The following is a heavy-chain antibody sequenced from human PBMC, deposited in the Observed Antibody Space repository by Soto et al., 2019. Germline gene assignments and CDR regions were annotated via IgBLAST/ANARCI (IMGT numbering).Heavy chain of an antibody. D-gene: IGHD6-19*01. J-gene: IGHJ1*01. CDR1: GFTFSSYA. CDR3: AKGVPGIAVAGTGYFQH. V-gene: IGHV3-23*01. Sequence: EVQLLESGGGLVQPGGSLRLSCAASGFTFSSYAMSWVRQAPGKGLEWVSGFSGSGDSTYYADSLKGRFTISRDNSKNTMYMQMNSLRAEDTAVYYCAKGVPGIAVAGTGYFQHWGQGTLVTVSS. CDR2: FSGSGDST.